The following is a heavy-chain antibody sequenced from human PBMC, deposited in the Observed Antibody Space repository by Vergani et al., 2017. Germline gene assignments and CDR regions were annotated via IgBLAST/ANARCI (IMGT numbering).Heavy chain of an antibody. CDR1: GFTFDDYA. Sequence: EVQLVESGGGLVQPGRSLRLSCAASGFTFDDYAMHWVRQAPGKGLEWVSGISWNSGSIGYADSVKGRFTISRDNAKNSLYLQMNSLRAEDTALYYCAKDIYYYDSSGYVDYWGQGTLVTVSS. D-gene: IGHD3-22*01. V-gene: IGHV3-9*01. CDR2: ISWNSGSI. CDR3: AKDIYYYDSSGYVDY. J-gene: IGHJ4*02.